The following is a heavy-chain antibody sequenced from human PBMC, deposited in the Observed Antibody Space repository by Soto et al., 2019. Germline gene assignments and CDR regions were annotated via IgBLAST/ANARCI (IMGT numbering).Heavy chain of an antibody. CDR3: ARAPPRSEWFGELFPYYFDY. V-gene: IGHV4-59*01. CDR1: GGSISSYY. D-gene: IGHD3-10*01. J-gene: IGHJ4*02. Sequence: PSETLSLTCAVSGGSISSYYWSWIRQPPGKGLEWIGYIYYSGSTNYNPSLKSRVTISVDTSKNQFSLKLSSVTAADTAVYYCARAPPRSEWFGELFPYYFDYWGQGTLVTVSS. CDR2: IYYSGST.